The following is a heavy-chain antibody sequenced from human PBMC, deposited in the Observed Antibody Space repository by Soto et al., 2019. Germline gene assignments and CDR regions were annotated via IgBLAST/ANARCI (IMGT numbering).Heavy chain of an antibody. CDR3: ARGYYDSSGYYSFYFDY. D-gene: IGHD3-22*01. CDR1: GGTFSSYA. V-gene: IGHV1-69*13. J-gene: IGHJ4*02. Sequence: EASVKVSCKAPGGTFSSYAISWVRQAPGQGLEWMGGIIPIFGTANYAQKFQGRVTITADESKSTAYMELSSLRSEDTAVYYCARGYYDSSGYYSFYFDYWGRGTLVTVSS. CDR2: IIPIFGTA.